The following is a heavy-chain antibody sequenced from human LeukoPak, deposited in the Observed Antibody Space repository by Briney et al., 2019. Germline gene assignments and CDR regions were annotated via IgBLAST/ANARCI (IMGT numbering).Heavy chain of an antibody. CDR1: GGTFSSYA. CDR2: IIPILGTA. CDR3: ARAGRDSNYDFDYHMDV. V-gene: IGHV1-69*05. D-gene: IGHD3-16*01. J-gene: IGHJ6*03. Sequence: SVKVSCKASGGTFSSYAISWVRQAPGQGLEWMGGIIPILGTANYAQKFEGRVTITTDETTAYMELRSLTSEDTAVYYCARAGRDSNYDFDYHMDVWGKGTTVTVSS.